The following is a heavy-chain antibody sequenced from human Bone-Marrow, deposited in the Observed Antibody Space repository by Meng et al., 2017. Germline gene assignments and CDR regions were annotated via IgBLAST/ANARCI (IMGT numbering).Heavy chain of an antibody. CDR1: GGTFSSYA. J-gene: IGHJ5*02. D-gene: IGHD3-10*01. CDR3: ARQGWFGELLFPFDP. CDR2: IIPIFGTA. Sequence: QGQLVQSGAEVKKPGSSVKVSCKASGGTFSSYAISWVRQAPGQGREWMGGIIPIFGTANYAQKFQGRVTITADESTSTAYMELSSLRSEDTAVYYSARQGWFGELLFPFDPWGQGTLVTVSS. V-gene: IGHV1-69*01.